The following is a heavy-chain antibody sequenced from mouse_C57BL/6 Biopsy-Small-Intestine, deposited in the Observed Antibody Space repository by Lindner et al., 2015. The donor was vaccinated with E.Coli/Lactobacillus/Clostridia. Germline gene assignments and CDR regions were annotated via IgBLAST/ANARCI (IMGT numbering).Heavy chain of an antibody. V-gene: IGHV1S135*01. CDR2: IDPYNGAT. D-gene: IGHD3-2*01. CDR3: AREDRSGYHAMDY. Sequence: VQLQESGPELVKPGASVKMSCKASGYSFIGHNMHWVKQSHGKSLEWIGFIDPYNGATSYNQKLKGKATLTVDKSSSTAYMQLNSLTSEDSAVYYCAREDRSGYHAMDYWGQGTSVTVSS. J-gene: IGHJ4*01. CDR1: GYSFIGHN.